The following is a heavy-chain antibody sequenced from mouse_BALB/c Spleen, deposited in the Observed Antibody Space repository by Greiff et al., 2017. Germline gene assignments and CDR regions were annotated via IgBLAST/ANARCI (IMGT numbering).Heavy chain of an antibody. CDR3: ADIITKYYYAMDY. Sequence: GAELMKPGASVKISCKATGYTFSSYWIEWVKQRPGHGLEWIGEILPGSGSTNYNEKFKGKATFTADTSSNTAYMQLSSLTSEDSAVYYCADIITKYYYAMDYWGQGTSVTVSS. CDR2: ILPGSGST. J-gene: IGHJ4*01. V-gene: IGHV1-9*01. D-gene: IGHD2-12*01. CDR1: GYTFSSYW.